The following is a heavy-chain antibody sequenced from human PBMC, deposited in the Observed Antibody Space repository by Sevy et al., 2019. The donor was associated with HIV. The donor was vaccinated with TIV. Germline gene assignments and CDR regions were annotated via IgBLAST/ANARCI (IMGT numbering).Heavy chain of an antibody. CDR2: INSGGTEE. CDR3: TRGSRGKDDDY. CDR1: GFTFSNSW. D-gene: IGHD2-2*01. J-gene: IGHJ4*02. V-gene: IGHV3-7*01. Sequence: GGSLRLSCVASGFTFSNSWMNWVRQAPGKGLEWVANINSGGTEEFYVDSVKGRFNISRDNAKNSLFLQMNSLRADDTAAYYCTRGSRGKDDDYWGQGTLVTVSS.